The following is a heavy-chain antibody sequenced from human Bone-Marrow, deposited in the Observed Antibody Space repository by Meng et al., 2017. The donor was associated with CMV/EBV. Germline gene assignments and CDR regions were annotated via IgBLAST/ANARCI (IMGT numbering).Heavy chain of an antibody. CDR3: AKGYDSGNYYFDY. CDR2: IWYDGNYK. V-gene: IGHV3-30*02. CDR1: GFTFGSYA. D-gene: IGHD1-26*01. J-gene: IGHJ4*02. Sequence: GGSLRLSCAASGFTFGSYAMNWVRQAPGKGLEWVAFIWYDGNYKHYADSVKGRFTISRDNSKNTLYLQMNSLRAEDTTVYYCAKGYDSGNYYFDYWGQGTLVTVSS.